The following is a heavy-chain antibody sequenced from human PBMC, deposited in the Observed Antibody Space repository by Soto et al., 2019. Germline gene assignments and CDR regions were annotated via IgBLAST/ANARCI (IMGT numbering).Heavy chain of an antibody. Sequence: EVQLIESGGGLIQPGGSLRLSCAASGFTIGTNYMSWVRQVPGKRLEWVSIIYTGGSTFYADSVKGRFIVSRDISENMVYLQMNSLRDEDTAVYYCARESSDSRGWVSWGRGTLVTVSS. CDR1: GFTIGTNY. CDR3: ARESSDSRGWVS. CDR2: IYTGGST. V-gene: IGHV3-53*01. J-gene: IGHJ4*02. D-gene: IGHD6-19*01.